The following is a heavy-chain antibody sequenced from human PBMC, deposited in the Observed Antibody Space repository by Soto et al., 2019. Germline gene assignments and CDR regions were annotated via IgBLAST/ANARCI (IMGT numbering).Heavy chain of an antibody. CDR1: GFTFSSYC. V-gene: IGHV3-33*01. J-gene: IGHJ3*02. Sequence: GGSLRLSCAASGFTFSSYCMHWVRQAPGKGLEWVAVIWYDGSNKYYADSVKGRFTISRDNSKNTLYLQMNSLRAEDTAVYYCARDGGNCTNGVCYYLGAFDIWGQGTMVTVSS. CDR3: ARDGGNCTNGVCYYLGAFDI. CDR2: IWYDGSNK. D-gene: IGHD2-8*01.